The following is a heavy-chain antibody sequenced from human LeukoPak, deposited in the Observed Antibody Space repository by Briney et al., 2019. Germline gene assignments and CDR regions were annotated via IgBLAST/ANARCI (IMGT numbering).Heavy chain of an antibody. D-gene: IGHD3-10*01. CDR1: GYTFTGYY. CDR3: ARNIWFGESADAFDI. CDR2: INPNSGGT. Sequence: VASVKVSCKASGYTFTGYYMHWVRQAPGQGLEWMGWINPNSGGTNYAQKFQGRVTMTRDTSIRTAYMELSRLTSDDTAVYYCARNIWFGESADAFDIRGQGTMVTVSS. J-gene: IGHJ3*02. V-gene: IGHV1-2*02.